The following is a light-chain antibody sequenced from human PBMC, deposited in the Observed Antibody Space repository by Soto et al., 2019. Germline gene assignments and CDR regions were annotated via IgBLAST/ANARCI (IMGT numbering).Light chain of an antibody. V-gene: IGKV1-9*01. CDR2: AAS. CDR3: QQYNSYWT. Sequence: IQLTQSPSSLSASVGDRVTITCRASQDIAIYLAWYQQKPGEAPKLLIYAASTLYGGVPSRFSGSGSGTEFTLTISSLQPDDFATYYCQQYNSYWTFGQGTKVDIK. J-gene: IGKJ1*01. CDR1: QDIAIY.